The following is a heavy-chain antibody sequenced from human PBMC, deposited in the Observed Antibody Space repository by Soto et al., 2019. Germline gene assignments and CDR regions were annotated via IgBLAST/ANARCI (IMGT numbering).Heavy chain of an antibody. CDR3: ARTDNAGYYPY. CDR1: GDSISRGYH. Sequence: PSETLSLTGAVSGDSISRGYHWAWIRQPPGKGLEWVASIYHSGTTYYNPSLTSRVTISVDTSKNQFSLKLTSVTDADSAVYYCARTDNAGYYPYWGQGTPVTVSS. CDR2: IYHSGTT. D-gene: IGHD3-9*01. V-gene: IGHV4-38-2*01. J-gene: IGHJ4*02.